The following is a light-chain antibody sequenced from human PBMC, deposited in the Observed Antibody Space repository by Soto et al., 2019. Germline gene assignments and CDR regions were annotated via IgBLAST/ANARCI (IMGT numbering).Light chain of an antibody. CDR3: QQYGVTPPNS. Sequence: EIVLTQSPGTLSLSPGERATLSCRASQIVSSTYLAWFQQKPGQAPRLLIYGASTRATGIPDRFSGSGSGTDSPLTISGLEPEDVALYYCQQYGVTPPNSFGGGTKVEV. V-gene: IGKV3-20*01. CDR2: GAS. CDR1: QIVSSTY. J-gene: IGKJ4*01.